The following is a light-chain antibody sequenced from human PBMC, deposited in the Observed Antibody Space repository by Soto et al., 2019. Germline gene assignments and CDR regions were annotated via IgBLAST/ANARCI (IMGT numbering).Light chain of an antibody. CDR3: HQYDDGPYT. CDR1: QSVSSN. Sequence: EIVMTQSPATLSVSPGERATLSCRASQSVSSNVAWYQQIPGQTPRLLIYGASTWATGVPVRFSGSASGTEFTLTISGLQSEDFAVYYCHQYDDGPYTFGQGTKVDIK. V-gene: IGKV3-15*01. CDR2: GAS. J-gene: IGKJ2*01.